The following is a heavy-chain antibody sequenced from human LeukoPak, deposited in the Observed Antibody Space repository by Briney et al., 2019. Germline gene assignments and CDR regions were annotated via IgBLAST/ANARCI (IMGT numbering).Heavy chain of an antibody. CDR1: VGSFSGYY. CDR3: ARGRERYFDL. CDR2: IDHSGIT. J-gene: IGHJ2*01. Sequence: SETLSLTCAVYVGSFSGYYWSWIRQSPGKGLEWIGEIDHSGITNYNPSLKSRVTISVVTSKNQFSLRLSSVTAADTAVYYCARGRERYFDLWGRGTRVTVSS. D-gene: IGHD1-1*01. V-gene: IGHV4-34*01.